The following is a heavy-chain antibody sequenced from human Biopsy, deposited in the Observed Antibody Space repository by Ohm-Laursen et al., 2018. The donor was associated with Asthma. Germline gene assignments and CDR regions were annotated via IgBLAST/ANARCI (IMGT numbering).Heavy chain of an antibody. Sequence: SQTLSLTCPASGGSISSGGYSWNWIRQPPGKGLEWIGYIFYSGGTYYNPSLKSRVTILVDRSTKQISLKVRSVTAADTAVYFCARGAYYEDSNGYHGAFDIWGQGAMVTVSS. CDR3: ARGAYYEDSNGYHGAFDI. V-gene: IGHV4-30-2*01. D-gene: IGHD3-22*01. J-gene: IGHJ3*02. CDR2: IFYSGGT. CDR1: GGSISSGGYS.